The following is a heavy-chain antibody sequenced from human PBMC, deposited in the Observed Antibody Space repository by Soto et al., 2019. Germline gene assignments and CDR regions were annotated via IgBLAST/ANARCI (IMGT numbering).Heavy chain of an antibody. CDR1: GYSFSSHW. CDR2: IYPGDSDT. V-gene: IGHV5-51*01. CDR3: ARSSVGAINPASGTDY. D-gene: IGHD1-26*01. Sequence: GESLKISCEGSGYSFSSHWIGWVRQMPGKGLEYLGIIYPGDSDTRYSSSFHGQVTISADKSTNTAYLQWSSLKTSDTAMYYCARSSVGAINPASGTDYWGQGTLVTVSS. J-gene: IGHJ4*02.